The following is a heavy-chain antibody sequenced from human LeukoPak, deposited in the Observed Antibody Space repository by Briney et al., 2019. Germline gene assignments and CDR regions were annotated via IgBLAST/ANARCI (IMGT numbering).Heavy chain of an antibody. J-gene: IGHJ2*01. CDR2: IYYSGST. D-gene: IGHD1-7*01. CDR3: ARVQWNYFHRYFDL. CDR1: GGSISSGDYY. V-gene: IGHV4-30-4*01. Sequence: SETLSLTCTVSGGSISSGDYYWSWIRQPPGKGLEWIGYIYYSGSTYYNPSLKSRVTISVDTSKNQFSLKLSSVTAADTAVYYCARVQWNYFHRYFDLWGRGTLVTVSS.